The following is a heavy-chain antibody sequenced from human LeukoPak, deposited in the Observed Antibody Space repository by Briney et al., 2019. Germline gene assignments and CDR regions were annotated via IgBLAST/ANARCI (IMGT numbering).Heavy chain of an antibody. D-gene: IGHD5-18*01. CDR1: GFTFSSYA. Sequence: GGSLRLSCAASGFTFSSYAMHWVRQAPGKGLEWVAVISYDGSNKYYADSVKGRFTISRDNSKNTLYLQMNSLRAEDTAVYYCARESGYSYGYFYYWGQGTLVTVSS. J-gene: IGHJ4*02. V-gene: IGHV3-30-3*01. CDR2: ISYDGSNK. CDR3: ARESGYSYGYFYY.